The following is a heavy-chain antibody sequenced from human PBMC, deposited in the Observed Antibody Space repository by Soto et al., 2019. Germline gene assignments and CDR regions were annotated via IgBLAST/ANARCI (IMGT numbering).Heavy chain of an antibody. CDR1: GVSVRGSA. CDR3: PRQVPGRMVRGVIMT. V-gene: IGHV3-73*01. Sequence: PGGSLRLCCAASGVSVRGSAMHWVRKASGKGLEWVGRIRSKANSYATAYAASVKDRFTISRDDSKNTAYLQMNSLKTEDTAVYYCPRQVPGRMVRGVIMTWGQGTLVTVSS. J-gene: IGHJ5*02. D-gene: IGHD3-10*01. CDR2: IRSKANSYAT.